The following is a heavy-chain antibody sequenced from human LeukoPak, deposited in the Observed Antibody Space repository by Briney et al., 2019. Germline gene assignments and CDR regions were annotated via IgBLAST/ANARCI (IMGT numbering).Heavy chain of an antibody. D-gene: IGHD4-17*01. CDR3: ARASTVTTWSLGY. J-gene: IGHJ4*02. CDR2: VSYTGST. V-gene: IGHV4-59*01. CDR1: GVSISNYH. Sequence: KPSETLSLTCIVSGVSISNYHWSWVRQPPGKGLEWIGYVSYTGSTNCNPSLKSRVTMSVDTSKNQFSLNLSSVTAADTAMYYCARASTVTTWSLGYWGQGILVTVSS.